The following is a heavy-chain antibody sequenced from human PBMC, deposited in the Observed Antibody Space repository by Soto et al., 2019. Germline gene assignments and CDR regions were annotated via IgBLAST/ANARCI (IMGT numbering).Heavy chain of an antibody. V-gene: IGHV1-69*13. CDR2: IIPIFGTA. Sequence: GASVKVSCKASGGTFSSYAISWVRQAPGQGLEWMGGIIPIFGTANYAQKFQGRVTITADESTSTAYMELSSLRSEDTAVYYCASDHCSGGSCYPLGPKYYGMDVWGQGTTVTVSS. CDR1: GGTFSSYA. CDR3: ASDHCSGGSCYPLGPKYYGMDV. D-gene: IGHD2-15*01. J-gene: IGHJ6*02.